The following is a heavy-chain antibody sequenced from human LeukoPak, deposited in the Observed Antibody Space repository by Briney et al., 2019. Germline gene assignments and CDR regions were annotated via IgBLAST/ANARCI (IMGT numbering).Heavy chain of an antibody. CDR1: GGSVSSGSYY. J-gene: IGHJ4*02. D-gene: IGHD3-3*01. CDR3: ARMIFGVVPNIDY. Sequence: PSETLSLTCTVSGGSVSSGSYYWSWIRQPPGKGLEWIGYIYYSGSTNYNPSLKSRVTISVDTSKNQFSLKLSSVTAADTAVYYCARMIFGVVPNIDYWGRGTLVTVSS. V-gene: IGHV4-61*01. CDR2: IYYSGST.